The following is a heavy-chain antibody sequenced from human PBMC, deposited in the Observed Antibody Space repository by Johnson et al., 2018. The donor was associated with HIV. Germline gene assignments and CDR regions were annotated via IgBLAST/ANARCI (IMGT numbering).Heavy chain of an antibody. Sequence: EVQLVESGGGVVQPGGSLRLSCAASGFTFSSYWMSWVRQAPGKGLEWVANIKQDGSEKYYVDSVKGRFTISRDNSRNTLNLQMDSLREDDTAVYYCAKDLDRELLALWAFHTWGQGTVVTVSS. J-gene: IGHJ3*02. CDR2: IKQDGSEK. CDR3: AKDLDRELLALWAFHT. D-gene: IGHD2-8*02. V-gene: IGHV3-7*01. CDR1: GFTFSSYW.